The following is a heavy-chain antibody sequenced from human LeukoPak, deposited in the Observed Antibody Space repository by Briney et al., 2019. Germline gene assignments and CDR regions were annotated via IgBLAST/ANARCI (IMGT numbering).Heavy chain of an antibody. D-gene: IGHD2-15*01. CDR3: ARARSDIVVVVAATPATTVDY. CDR2: INHSGST. J-gene: IGHJ4*02. Sequence: SETLSLTCAVYGGSFSGYYWSWIRQPPGKGLEWIGEINHSGSTNYNPSLKSRVTISVDASKNQFSLKRSSVTAADTAVYYCARARSDIVVVVAATPATTVDYWGQGTLVTVSS. CDR1: GGSFSGYY. V-gene: IGHV4-34*01.